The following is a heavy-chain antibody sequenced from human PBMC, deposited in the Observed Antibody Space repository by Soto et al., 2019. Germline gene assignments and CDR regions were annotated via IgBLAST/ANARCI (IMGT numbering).Heavy chain of an antibody. Sequence: QVQLVESGGGVVQPGRSLRLSCAASGFTFSSYGMHWVRQAPGKGLEWVAVISYDGSNKYYADSVKGLLTISRDTSKNTLYLQMNSLRAEDTAVYYCAKGETDFQHWGQGTLVTVSS. CDR3: AKGETDFQH. J-gene: IGHJ1*01. D-gene: IGHD1-26*01. V-gene: IGHV3-30*18. CDR1: GFTFSSYG. CDR2: ISYDGSNK.